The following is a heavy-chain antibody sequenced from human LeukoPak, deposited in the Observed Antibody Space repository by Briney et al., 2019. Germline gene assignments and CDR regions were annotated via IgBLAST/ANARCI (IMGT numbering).Heavy chain of an antibody. CDR3: AGHYYDSSGSPYYYYGMDV. CDR1: GGSISSYY. V-gene: IGHV4-59*08. J-gene: IGHJ6*02. D-gene: IGHD3-22*01. CDR2: IYYSGST. Sequence: SETLSPTCTVSGGSISSYYWSWIRQPPGKGLEWIGYIYYSGSTNYNPSLKSRVTISVDTSKNQFSLKLSSVTAADTAVYYCAGHYYDSSGSPYYYYGMDVWGQGTTVTVSS.